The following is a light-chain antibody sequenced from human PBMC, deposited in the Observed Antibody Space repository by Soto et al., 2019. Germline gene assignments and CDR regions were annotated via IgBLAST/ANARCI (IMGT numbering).Light chain of an antibody. CDR3: AAWDDRLRGFL. J-gene: IGLJ1*01. CDR2: KNS. V-gene: IGLV1-47*01. CDR1: SSNIGSNS. Sequence: QSALNQPPSASGTPGQGVTISCSGSSSNIGSNSVYWYQQLPGTAPKLLIFKNSQRPSGVPDRFSGSKSGTSASLAVSGLRSGDEADYYCAAWDDRLRGFLFGPGTKVTVL.